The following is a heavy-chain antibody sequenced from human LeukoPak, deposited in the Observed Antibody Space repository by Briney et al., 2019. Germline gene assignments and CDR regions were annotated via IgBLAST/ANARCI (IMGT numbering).Heavy chain of an antibody. CDR1: GFTVSSSYA. D-gene: IGHD6-19*01. Sequence: GGSLRLSCAASGFTVSSSYAMNWVRQAPGKGLEWVSAITGSGGSTFYADSLKGRFTISRDNSKNTLYLQMDSLRAEDTAVYYCAKGRAAVVGTYDCWGQGTLVTVSS. CDR2: ITGSGGST. CDR3: AKGRAAVVGTYDC. V-gene: IGHV3-23*01. J-gene: IGHJ4*02.